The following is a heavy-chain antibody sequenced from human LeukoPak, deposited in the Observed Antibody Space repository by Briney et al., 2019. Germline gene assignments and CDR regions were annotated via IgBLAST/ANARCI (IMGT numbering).Heavy chain of an antibody. V-gene: IGHV3-23*01. CDR1: RFTFSTYA. D-gene: IGHD3-10*01. Sequence: PGGSLRLSCAASRFTFSTYAMSWVRQAPGKGLEWVSGISYDGYNTYYADPVKGRFTISRDNSKSTLYLQMNSLRAEDTAVYYCAKDLDDSGIDPVFDYWGQGTLVTVSS. CDR3: AKDLDDSGIDPVFDY. J-gene: IGHJ4*02. CDR2: ISYDGYNT.